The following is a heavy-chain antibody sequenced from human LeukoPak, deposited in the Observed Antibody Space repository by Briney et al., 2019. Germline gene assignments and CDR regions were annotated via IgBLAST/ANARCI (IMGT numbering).Heavy chain of an antibody. CDR3: ARDLDYTFPY. Sequence: SETLSLTCTVSCCSISGSYWSWIRQPPGKGLEWVGYVHYSGSTNYNPSLKSRVTMSVDTSKNQLSQKLSSVTAADTAVYYCARDLDYTFPYWGQGTLVTVSS. D-gene: IGHD4-11*01. CDR1: CCSISGSY. V-gene: IGHV4-59*13. J-gene: IGHJ4*02. CDR2: VHYSGST.